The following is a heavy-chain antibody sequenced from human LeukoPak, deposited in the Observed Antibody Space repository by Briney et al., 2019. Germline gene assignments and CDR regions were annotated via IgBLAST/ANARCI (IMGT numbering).Heavy chain of an antibody. CDR2: ISYDGSNK. CDR1: GFTFSSYG. CDR3: AKGPIESFDY. Sequence: GGSLRLSCAASGFTFSSYGMHWVRQAPGKGPEWVAVISYDGSNKYYADSVKGRFTISRDNSKNTLYLQMNSLRAEDTAVYYCAKGPIESFDYWGQGTLVTVSS. D-gene: IGHD3-22*01. V-gene: IGHV3-30*18. J-gene: IGHJ4*02.